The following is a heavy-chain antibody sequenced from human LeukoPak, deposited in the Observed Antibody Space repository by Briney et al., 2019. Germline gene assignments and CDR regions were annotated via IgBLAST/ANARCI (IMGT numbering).Heavy chain of an antibody. J-gene: IGHJ4*01. V-gene: IGHV4-59*01. D-gene: IGHD6-19*01. Sequence: SETLSLTCTVSGGSISSYYWSWIRQPPGKGLEWIGYIYYSGSTNYNPSLKSRVTISVDTSKNQFSLKLSSVTAADTAVYYCAREVSTLAVAGPFFDYWGHGTLVTVS. CDR1: GGSISSYY. CDR3: AREVSTLAVAGPFFDY. CDR2: IYYSGST.